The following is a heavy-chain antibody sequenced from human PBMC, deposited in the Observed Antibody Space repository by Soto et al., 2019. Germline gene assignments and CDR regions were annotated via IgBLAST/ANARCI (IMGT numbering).Heavy chain of an antibody. D-gene: IGHD3-10*01. CDR2: INHSGST. V-gene: IGHV4-34*01. J-gene: IGHJ6*02. Sequence: ASETLSLTCAVYGGSFSGYYWSWIRQPPGKGLEWIGEINHSGSTNYNPSLKSRVTISVDTSKNQFSLKLSSVTAADTAVYYCVTARAYYYYGMDVWGQGTTVTVSS. CDR3: VTARAYYYYGMDV. CDR1: GGSFSGYY.